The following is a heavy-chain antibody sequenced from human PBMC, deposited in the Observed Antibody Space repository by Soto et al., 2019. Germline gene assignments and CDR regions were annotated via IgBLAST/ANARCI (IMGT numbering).Heavy chain of an antibody. CDR2: ISSSSSTI. D-gene: IGHD6-13*01. CDR3: ATTLQVPYSVGY. V-gene: IGHV3-48*01. CDR1: GFTFSSYS. J-gene: IGHJ4*02. Sequence: PGGALRLCCAASGFTFSSYSMNWVRQAPGKGLEWVSYISSSSSTIYYADSVKGRFTISRDNAKNSLYLQMNSLRAEDTAVYYCATTLQVPYSVGYWGQGTLVTVYS.